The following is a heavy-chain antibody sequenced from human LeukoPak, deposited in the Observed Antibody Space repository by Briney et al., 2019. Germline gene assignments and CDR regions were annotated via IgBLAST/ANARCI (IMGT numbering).Heavy chain of an antibody. CDR3: ARGGVVAARPYY. CDR1: GFTFTAYY. D-gene: IGHD6-6*01. V-gene: IGHV1-2*02. CDR2: INPNRGGT. J-gene: IGHJ4*02. Sequence: ASVKVSCKASGFTFTAYYMHWVRQAPGQRLEWMGWINPNRGGTNYAQNFQGRVIMTWDTSISTAYMELSRLRSDDTAVYYCARGGVVAARPYYWGQGTLVTVSS.